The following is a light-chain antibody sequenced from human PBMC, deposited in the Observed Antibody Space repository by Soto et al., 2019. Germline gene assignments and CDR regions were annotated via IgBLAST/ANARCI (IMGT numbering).Light chain of an antibody. CDR1: SSNIGSNT. V-gene: IGLV1-44*01. Sequence: QSVLTQPPSASGTPGQRVTISCSGSSSNIGSNTVNWYQQLPGTAPKLLVYNNNQRPSGVPDRFSGSKSDTSASLAISGLQFEDEAVYYCAAWDDSLSGPVFGGGTKVTVL. CDR2: NNN. CDR3: AAWDDSLSGPV. J-gene: IGLJ3*02.